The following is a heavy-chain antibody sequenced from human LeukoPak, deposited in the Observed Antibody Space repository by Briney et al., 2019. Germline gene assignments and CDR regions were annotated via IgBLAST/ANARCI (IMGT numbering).Heavy chain of an antibody. CDR2: INGYGSST. Sequence: GGSLRLSCAASGFTSISYWMHWVRQAPGKGLVWVSRINGYGSSTDFADSVKGRFTISRDNAKNTLYLQMNSLRAEDTAVYYCARDAPGNTALDYWGQGTLVTVSS. CDR3: ARDAPGNTALDY. J-gene: IGHJ4*02. D-gene: IGHD5-18*01. CDR1: GFTSISYW. V-gene: IGHV3-74*01.